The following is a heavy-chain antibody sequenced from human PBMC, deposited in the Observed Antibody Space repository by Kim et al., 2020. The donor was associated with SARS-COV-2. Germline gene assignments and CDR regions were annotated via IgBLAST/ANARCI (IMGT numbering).Heavy chain of an antibody. D-gene: IGHD3-3*01. V-gene: IGHV3-21*01. CDR1: GFTFSSYS. J-gene: IGHJ5*02. CDR2: ISNNGSYI. Sequence: GGSLRLSCAASGFTFSSYSMNWVRQAPGKGLEWVSSISNNGSYIYYADSVKGRFTISRDKSKNSLYLQMNSLRAEDTAVYYCARDQEGGTNYEFWSCYEGNCIDPWGQGTLVTVSS. CDR3: ARDQEGGTNYEFWSCYEGNCIDP.